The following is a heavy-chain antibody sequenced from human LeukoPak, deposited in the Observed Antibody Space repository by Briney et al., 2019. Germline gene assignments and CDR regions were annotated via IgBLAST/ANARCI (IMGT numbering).Heavy chain of an antibody. Sequence: GGSLRLSCAASGVTFSSYAMSWVRQAPGKGLEWVGFIRSKDYGWTTEYAASVKGRFTISRDNSKGLAYLQMNNLKTDDTAVYFCTRARTGYGYKYYFDNWGQGALVTVSS. D-gene: IGHD5-24*01. CDR2: IRSKDYGWTT. V-gene: IGHV3-49*04. CDR1: GVTFSSYA. CDR3: TRARTGYGYKYYFDN. J-gene: IGHJ4*02.